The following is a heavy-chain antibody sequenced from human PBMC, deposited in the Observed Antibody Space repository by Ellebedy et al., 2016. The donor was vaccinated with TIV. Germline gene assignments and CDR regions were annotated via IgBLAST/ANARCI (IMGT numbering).Heavy chain of an antibody. V-gene: IGHV3-7*01. CDR3: SSWKY. Sequence: GESLKISCAASGFTFSDYWMTWVRQAPGKGLEWVANINQDASRKYYLDSVKGRFTVSRDNANNSLYMQMNSLRAEDTAVYYCSSWKYWGQGALVTVSS. D-gene: IGHD1-1*01. CDR1: GFTFSDYW. J-gene: IGHJ4*02. CDR2: INQDASRK.